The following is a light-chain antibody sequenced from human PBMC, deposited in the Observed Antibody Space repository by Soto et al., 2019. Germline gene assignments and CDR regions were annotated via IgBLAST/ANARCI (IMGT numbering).Light chain of an antibody. V-gene: IGKV3-20*01. CDR2: AAS. Sequence: EIVLTQSPGTLSLSPGERATLSCRASQSVSSSYLAWYQQTPGQAPRLLIYAASSRATGIPDRFSGSGSGTDFTLTISRLEPEDFAVYYCQQFSSYPLTFGGGTKV. J-gene: IGKJ4*01. CDR1: QSVSSSY. CDR3: QQFSSYPLT.